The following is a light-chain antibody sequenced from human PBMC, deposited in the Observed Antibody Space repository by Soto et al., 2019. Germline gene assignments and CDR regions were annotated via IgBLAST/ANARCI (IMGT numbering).Light chain of an antibody. V-gene: IGKV3-11*01. Sequence: EIVLTQSPAALSLPPWQRATFSCRASQNVDSRLAWYQHKPGQAPRLLIYHTSNRATGIPARFSGSGSGTDFTLTISSLEPEDFAVYYCHQRQSWPRTFGQGTKVDIK. CDR1: QNVDSR. CDR2: HTS. CDR3: HQRQSWPRT. J-gene: IGKJ1*01.